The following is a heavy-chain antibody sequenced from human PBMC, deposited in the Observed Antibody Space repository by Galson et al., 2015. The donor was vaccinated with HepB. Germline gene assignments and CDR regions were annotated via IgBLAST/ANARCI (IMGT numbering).Heavy chain of an antibody. Sequence: LSLTCAVSGGYISSGGYSWSWIRQPPGKGLEWIGYIYHSGSTYYNSSLKSRVTISVDTSKNQFSLKLSSVTAADTAVYYCARSPITMDYGMDVWGQGTTVTVSS. CDR3: ARSPITMDYGMDV. CDR2: IYHSGST. D-gene: IGHD3-10*01. CDR1: GGYISSGGYS. J-gene: IGHJ6*02. V-gene: IGHV4-30-2*01.